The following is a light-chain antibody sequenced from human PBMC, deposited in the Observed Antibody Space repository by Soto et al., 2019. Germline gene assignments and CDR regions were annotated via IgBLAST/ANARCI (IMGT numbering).Light chain of an antibody. CDR2: GAS. CDR3: QQRYNWPPT. V-gene: IGKV3D-20*02. J-gene: IGKJ1*01. Sequence: EIVLTQSPGTLSFAPGERATLSCMSIQSVSSSYLAWYQQKPGQAPRLLIYGASSRATGIPDRFSGSGSGTDFTLTINSLEPEDFALYYCQQRYNWPPTFGQGTKVDIK. CDR1: QSVSSSY.